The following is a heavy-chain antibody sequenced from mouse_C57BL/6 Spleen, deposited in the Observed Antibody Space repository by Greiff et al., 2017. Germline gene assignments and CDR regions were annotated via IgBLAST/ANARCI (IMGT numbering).Heavy chain of an antibody. CDR3: ARVTGTNWYFDV. D-gene: IGHD4-1*01. CDR1: GYTFTSYW. Sequence: QVQLQQPGAELVKPGASVKMSCKASGYTFTSYWITWVKQRPGQGLEWIGDIYPGSGSTNYNKKFKSKATLTVDTSASTAYMQLSSLTAEDSAVYDCARVTGTNWYFDVWGTGTTVTVSS. J-gene: IGHJ1*03. CDR2: IYPGSGST. V-gene: IGHV1-55*01.